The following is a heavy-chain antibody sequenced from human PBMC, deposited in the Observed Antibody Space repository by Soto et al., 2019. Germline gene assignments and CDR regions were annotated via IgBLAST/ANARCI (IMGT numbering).Heavy chain of an antibody. D-gene: IGHD3-22*01. CDR1: GFTFSSYA. J-gene: IGHJ4*02. Sequence: GSLRLSCAASGFTFSSYAMHWVRQAPGKGLEWVAVISYDGSNKYYADSVKGRFTISRDNSKNTLYLQMNSLRAEDTAVYYCARGGYSPPQSYYDSSGYLDYWGQGTLVTVSS. CDR3: ARGGYSPPQSYYDSSGYLDY. CDR2: ISYDGSNK. V-gene: IGHV3-30-3*01.